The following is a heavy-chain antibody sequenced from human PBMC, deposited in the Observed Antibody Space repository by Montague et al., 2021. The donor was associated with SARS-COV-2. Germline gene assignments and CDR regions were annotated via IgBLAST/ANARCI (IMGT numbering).Heavy chain of an antibody. CDR2: TYYRSKWYN. Sequence: CAISGDSVSSNSATWNWVRQSPSRGIEWLGRTYYRSKWYNDYAVSVRGRVTINPDTSKNQFSLQLNSVTPEDTAIYYCTSGGEGNYNVMDVWGQGTTVTVSS. V-gene: IGHV6-1*01. CDR3: TSGGEGNYNVMDV. CDR1: GDSVSSNSAT. J-gene: IGHJ6*02. D-gene: IGHD3-10*01.